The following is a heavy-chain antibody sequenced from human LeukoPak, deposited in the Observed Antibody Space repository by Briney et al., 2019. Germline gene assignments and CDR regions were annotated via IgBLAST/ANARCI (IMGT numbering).Heavy chain of an antibody. CDR2: IDQGGSEK. CDR1: GFTFSNYW. CDR3: AREGVAYPFDY. J-gene: IGHJ4*02. D-gene: IGHD2-15*01. Sequence: PGGSLRLSCAASGFTFSNYWMSWVRQAPGKGLEWVANIDQGGSEKQYVDSVKGRFTIPRDNAKNSLYLQMNSLRAEDTAVYYCAREGVAYPFDYWGQGTLVTVSS. V-gene: IGHV3-7*01.